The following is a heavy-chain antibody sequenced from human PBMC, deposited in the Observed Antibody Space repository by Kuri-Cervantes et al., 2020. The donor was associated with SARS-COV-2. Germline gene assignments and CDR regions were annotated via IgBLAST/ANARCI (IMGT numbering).Heavy chain of an antibody. CDR3: AKDNSSSWYVVGPTFDY. D-gene: IGHD6-13*01. CDR2: ISSSSSTI. Sequence: GESLKISCLASGFTFSSYSMNWVRQAPGKGLEWVSYISSSSSTIYYADSVKGRFTISRDNAKNTLYLQMNSLRAEDAAVYYCAKDNSSSWYVVGPTFDYWGQGTLVTVSS. CDR1: GFTFSSYS. J-gene: IGHJ4*02. V-gene: IGHV3-48*01.